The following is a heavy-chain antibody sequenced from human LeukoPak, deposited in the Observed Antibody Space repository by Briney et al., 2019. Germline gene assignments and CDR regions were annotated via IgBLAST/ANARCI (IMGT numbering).Heavy chain of an antibody. J-gene: IGHJ4*02. CDR3: AKGTSSWHEFDY. Sequence: PGGSLRLSCAASGFTFDDYAMHWVRQAPGKGLEWVSLISWDGGSTYYADSVKGRFTISRDNSKNSLYLQMNSLRAKDTALYYCAKGTSSWHEFDYWGQGTLVTVSS. V-gene: IGHV3-43D*03. CDR2: ISWDGGST. CDR1: GFTFDDYA. D-gene: IGHD6-13*01.